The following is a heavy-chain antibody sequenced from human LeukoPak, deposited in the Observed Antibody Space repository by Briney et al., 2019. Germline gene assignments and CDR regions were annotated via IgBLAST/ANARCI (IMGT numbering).Heavy chain of an antibody. D-gene: IGHD1-26*01. CDR3: ARVWEVQYYFDH. V-gene: IGHV3-30-3*01. CDR1: RFTFSSYY. J-gene: IGHJ4*02. Sequence: GGSLRLSCAASRFTFSSYYMYWVRQAPGKGLEWVAFISDDGVKKYYADSVKGRFSISRDNYKKTLFLQMDSLRPEDTAVYYCARVWEVQYYFDHWGQETLVTVSS. CDR2: ISDDGVKK.